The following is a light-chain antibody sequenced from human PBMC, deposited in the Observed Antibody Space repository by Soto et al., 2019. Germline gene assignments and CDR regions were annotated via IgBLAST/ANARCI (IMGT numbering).Light chain of an antibody. CDR3: QQYGSSTGT. J-gene: IGKJ5*01. V-gene: IGKV3-20*01. Sequence: EIVMTQSPATLSVSPGERDTLSCRASQSVSANLAWYQHKPGQAPRLLIYDASSRATGIPDRFSGSGSGTDFTLTISRLEPEDFAVYYCQQYGSSTGTFGQGTKVDIK. CDR1: QSVSAN. CDR2: DAS.